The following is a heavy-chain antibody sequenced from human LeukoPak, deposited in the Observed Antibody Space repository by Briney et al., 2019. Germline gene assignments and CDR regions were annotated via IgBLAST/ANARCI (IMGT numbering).Heavy chain of an antibody. CDR3: ARDSGTTGEVKFDP. V-gene: IGHV4-4*07. CDR1: GGSISSFY. Sequence: SETLSLTCSVSGGSISSFYCNWMRQPAGKGLEWVGRIYTSGTTTYNPSLKSRVTMSVDTSKNQFSLKLSSVTAADTAVYYCARDSGTTGEVKFDPWGQGTLVTVSS. CDR2: IYTSGTT. J-gene: IGHJ5*02. D-gene: IGHD3-10*01.